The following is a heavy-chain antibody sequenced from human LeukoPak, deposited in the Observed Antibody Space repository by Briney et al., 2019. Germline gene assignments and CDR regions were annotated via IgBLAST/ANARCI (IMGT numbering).Heavy chain of an antibody. D-gene: IGHD4-17*01. CDR1: GFTFSSYW. CDR2: IKEDGSDK. CDR3: ARGVTVTTHYYFDS. Sequence: PGGSLRLSCAASGFTFSSYWMAWVRQAPGKGLEWVANIKEDGSDKYCVDSVKGRFTISRDNAKSSLYLQMNSLRAEDTALYYCARGVTVTTHYYFDSWGQGSLVTVSS. V-gene: IGHV3-7*04. J-gene: IGHJ4*02.